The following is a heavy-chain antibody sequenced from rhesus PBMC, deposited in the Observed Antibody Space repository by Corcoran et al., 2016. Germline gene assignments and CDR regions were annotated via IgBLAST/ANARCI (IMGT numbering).Heavy chain of an antibody. CDR2: IAGSGGTT. D-gene: IGHD3-16*01. V-gene: IGHV4-173*01. CDR1: GGSIRSNY. CDR3: AGFAWYYSGSYYYGAFDV. Sequence: QLQLQESGPGLVKPSETLSLTCAVSGGSIRSNYWSWIRQPPGKGLEWIGRIAGSGGTTDYNPSLKSRVTSSTDTSKNQFSLKLSSVNAAYTAVYDCAGFAWYYSGSYYYGAFDVWGQGLRVTVSS. J-gene: IGHJ3*01.